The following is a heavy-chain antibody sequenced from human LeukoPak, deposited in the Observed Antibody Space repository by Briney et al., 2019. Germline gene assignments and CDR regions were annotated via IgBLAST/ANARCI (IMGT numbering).Heavy chain of an antibody. CDR1: GFTFSSYA. CDR3: ARGPKYQLLSGMDG. V-gene: IGHV3-30-3*01. D-gene: IGHD2-2*01. CDR2: ISYDGSNK. Sequence: GGSLRLSCAASGFTFSSYAMHWVRQAPGKGLEWVAVISYDGSNKYYADSVKGRFTISRDNSKNTLYLQMNSLRAEDTAVYYCARGPKYQLLSGMDGWGQGTTVTVSS. J-gene: IGHJ6*02.